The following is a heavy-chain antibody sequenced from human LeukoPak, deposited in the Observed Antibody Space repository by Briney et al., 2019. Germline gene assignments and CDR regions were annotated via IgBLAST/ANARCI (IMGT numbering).Heavy chain of an antibody. D-gene: IGHD3-10*01. CDR3: AKEGGTMVRGVFSYYYYYMDV. CDR1: GFTFSSYG. Sequence: GGSLRLSCAASGFTFSSYGMSWVRQAPGKGLEWVSAISGSGGSTYYADSVKGRFTISRDNSKNTLYLQMNSLRAEDTAVYYCAKEGGTMVRGVFSYYYYYMDVWGKGTTVTISS. CDR2: ISGSGGST. V-gene: IGHV3-23*01. J-gene: IGHJ6*03.